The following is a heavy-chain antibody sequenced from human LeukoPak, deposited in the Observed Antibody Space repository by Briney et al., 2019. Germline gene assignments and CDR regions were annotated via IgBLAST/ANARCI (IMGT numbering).Heavy chain of an antibody. D-gene: IGHD1-7*01. J-gene: IGHJ4*02. CDR3: ARDSGGLELTEYYFDY. CDR1: GFTFSSYG. Sequence: GGSLRLSCAASGFTFSSYGMHWVRQAPGKGLEWVAFIRYDGSNKYYADSVKGRFTISRDNSKNTLYLQMNSLRAEDTAVYYCARDSGGLELTEYYFDYWGQGTLVTVSS. V-gene: IGHV3-30*02. CDR2: IRYDGSNK.